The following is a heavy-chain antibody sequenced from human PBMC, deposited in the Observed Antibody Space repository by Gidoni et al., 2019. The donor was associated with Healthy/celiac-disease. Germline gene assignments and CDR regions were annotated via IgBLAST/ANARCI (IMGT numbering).Heavy chain of an antibody. CDR1: GGSFSGYY. Sequence: QVQLQQWGAGLLKPSETLSLTCAVYGGSFSGYYWSWIRQPPGKGLEWIGEINHSGSTNYNPSLKSRVTISVDTSKNQFSLKLSSVTAADTAVYYCARDPGYCSGGSCYWFDPWGQGTLVTVSS. V-gene: IGHV4-34*01. CDR2: INHSGST. CDR3: ARDPGYCSGGSCYWFDP. J-gene: IGHJ5*02. D-gene: IGHD2-15*01.